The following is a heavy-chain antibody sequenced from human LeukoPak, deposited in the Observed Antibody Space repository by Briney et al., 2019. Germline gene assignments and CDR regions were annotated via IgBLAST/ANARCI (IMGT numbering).Heavy chain of an antibody. CDR3: ARKSIGANWGVDY. D-gene: IGHD7-27*01. J-gene: IGHJ4*02. V-gene: IGHV3-21*01. CDR1: GFTFSSYS. CDR2: ISSSSSYI. Sequence: GGSLRLSCAASGFTFSSYSMNWVRQAPGKGLEWVSSISSSSSYIYYADSVKGRFTISRDNAKNSLYLQMNSLRAEDTAVYYCARKSIGANWGVDYWGQGTLVTVSS.